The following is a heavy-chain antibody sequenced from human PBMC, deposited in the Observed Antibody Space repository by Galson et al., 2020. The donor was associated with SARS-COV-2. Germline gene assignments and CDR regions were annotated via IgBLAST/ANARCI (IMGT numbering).Heavy chain of an antibody. CDR2: ISGSGGST. Sequence: GESLKISCAASGFTFSSYAMSWVRQAPGKGLEWVSAISGSGGSTYYADSVKGRFTISRDNSKNTLYLQMNSLRAEDTAVYYCAKDHSYYYDSSGSTSYYYYGMDVWGQGTTVTVSS. D-gene: IGHD3-22*01. CDR3: AKDHSYYYDSSGSTSYYYYGMDV. CDR1: GFTFSSYA. J-gene: IGHJ6*02. V-gene: IGHV3-23*01.